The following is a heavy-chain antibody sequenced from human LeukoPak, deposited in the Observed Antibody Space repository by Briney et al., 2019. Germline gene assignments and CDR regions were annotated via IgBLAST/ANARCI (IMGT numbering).Heavy chain of an antibody. CDR1: GDSISSYD. Sequence: PSETLSLTCTVSGDSISSYDWSWIRQSPGKGLEWIGYMYNTGRTNYNPSLKSRVTISADMSKNRFSLRLSSVTAADTAVYFCTRGGGWLIDFWGRGTLVAVSS. D-gene: IGHD5-24*01. CDR3: TRGGGWLIDF. J-gene: IGHJ4*02. CDR2: MYNTGRT. V-gene: IGHV4-59*01.